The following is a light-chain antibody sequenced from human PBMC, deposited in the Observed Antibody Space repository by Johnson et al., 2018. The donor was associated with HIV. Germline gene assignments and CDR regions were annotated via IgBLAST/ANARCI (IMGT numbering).Light chain of an antibody. CDR2: END. CDR1: SSIILNNY. J-gene: IGLJ1*01. Sequence: QAVLTQPPSVSAAPGQKVTISCSGSSSIILNNYVSWYQQLPGAAPKLLIYENDRRPSGIPDRFSGSKSGTSATLDITGLQTGDEADYYCGTWDGSLSVGGVFGHGTRLTVL. V-gene: IGLV1-51*02. CDR3: GTWDGSLSVGGV.